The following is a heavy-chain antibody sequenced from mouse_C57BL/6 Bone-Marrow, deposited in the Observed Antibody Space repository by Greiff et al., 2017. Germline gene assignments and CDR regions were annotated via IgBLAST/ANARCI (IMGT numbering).Heavy chain of an antibody. Sequence: VKLQQPGAELVRPGASVKVSCKASGYAFTNYLMEWVKQRPGQGLEWIGVINPGNGGTNYNEKFKGKATLTVDKSSSTAYMQLSSLTSEDSAVYCGAKKGYYSSTMDYWGQGTSVTVSA. CDR1: GYAFTNYL. V-gene: IGHV1-54*01. CDR2: INPGNGGT. J-gene: IGHJ4*01. D-gene: IGHD2-3*01. CDR3: AKKGYYSSTMDY.